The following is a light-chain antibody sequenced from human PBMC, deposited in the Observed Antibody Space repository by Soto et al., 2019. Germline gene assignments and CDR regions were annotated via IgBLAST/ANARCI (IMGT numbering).Light chain of an antibody. CDR1: QTISSW. CDR3: QHYNSYSEA. J-gene: IGKJ1*01. Sequence: DIQMTQSPSTLSGSVGDRVTITCRASQTISSWLAWSQQKPGKAPKLLIYKASTLKSGITSRFSGSGSGTDFTLTISSLQPDDFATYYCQHYNSYSEAFGQGTKVELK. V-gene: IGKV1-5*03. CDR2: KAS.